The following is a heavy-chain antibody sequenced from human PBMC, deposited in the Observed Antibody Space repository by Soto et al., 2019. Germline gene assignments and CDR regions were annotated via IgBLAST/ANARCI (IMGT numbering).Heavy chain of an antibody. CDR3: ARESEDLTSNFDY. J-gene: IGHJ4*02. Sequence: EVQLVESGGGLVKPGGSLRLSRAASGFTFTRYSMNWVRQAPGKGLEWVSSISSTTNYIYYGDCMKGRFTISRDNAKNTLYLEMNRLRGEDTAVYYCARESEDLTSNFDYWGQGTLVTVSS. CDR2: ISSTTNYI. CDR1: GFTFTRYS. V-gene: IGHV3-21*06.